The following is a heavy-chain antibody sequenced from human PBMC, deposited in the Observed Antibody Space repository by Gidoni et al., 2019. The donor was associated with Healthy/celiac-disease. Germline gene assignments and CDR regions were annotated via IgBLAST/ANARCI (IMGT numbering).Heavy chain of an antibody. CDR1: GFTLRSYW. CDR3: ASEAYYDSSGYYYTAAFDI. V-gene: IGHV3-7*05. CDR2: IKQDGSGK. Sequence: EVQLVESGGGSVQPGGSLRPACAASGFTLRSYWMSWVRPAPGKGLECVANIKQDGSGKYYVDSVKGRFTIARDNAKNSLYLQMNSLRAEDTAVYYCASEAYYDSSGYYYTAAFDIWGQGTMVTVSS. D-gene: IGHD3-22*01. J-gene: IGHJ3*02.